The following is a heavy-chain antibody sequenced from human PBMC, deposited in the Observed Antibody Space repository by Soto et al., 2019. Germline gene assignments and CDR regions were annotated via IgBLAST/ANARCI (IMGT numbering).Heavy chain of an antibody. V-gene: IGHV3-23*01. D-gene: IGHD3-10*01. Sequence: EVQLLESGGGLVQPGGSLRLSCAASGFTFSSYAMSWVRQAPGKGLEWVSAISGSGGSTYYADSVKGRFTISRDNSKNTLYLQMNSLRVEDTAVYYCAKVYYGSRNPDGDYYYYCGMDVWGQGTTVTVSS. CDR2: ISGSGGST. CDR3: AKVYYGSRNPDGDYYYYCGMDV. CDR1: GFTFSSYA. J-gene: IGHJ6*02.